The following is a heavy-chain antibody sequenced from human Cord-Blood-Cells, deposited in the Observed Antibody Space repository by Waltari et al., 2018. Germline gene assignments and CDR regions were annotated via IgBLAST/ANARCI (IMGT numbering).Heavy chain of an antibody. CDR1: GFTFSSYS. D-gene: IGHD3-3*01. CDR2: ISSSYI. Sequence: EVQLVESGGGLVKPGGSLRLSCAASGFTFSSYSMNWVRQAPGKGLEWVSSISSSYIYYADSVKGRFTISRDNAKNSLYLQMNSLRAEDTAVYYCARPYYDFWSGYYYFDYWGQGTLVTVSS. V-gene: IGHV3-21*01. CDR3: ARPYYDFWSGYYYFDY. J-gene: IGHJ4*02.